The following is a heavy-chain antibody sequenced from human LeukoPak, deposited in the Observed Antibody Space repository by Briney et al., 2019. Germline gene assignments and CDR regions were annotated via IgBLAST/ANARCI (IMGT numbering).Heavy chain of an antibody. CDR3: TTDRIGSGFPILPAAIPRPSTDFDY. Sequence: GGSLRLSCAASGFTFSNAWMSWVRQAPGKGLEWVGRIKSKTDGGTTDYAAPVKGRFTISRDDSKNTLYLQMNSLKTEDTAVYYCTTDRIGSGFPILPAAIPRPSTDFDYWGQGTLVTVSS. CDR2: IKSKTDGGTT. V-gene: IGHV3-15*01. J-gene: IGHJ4*02. D-gene: IGHD2-2*02. CDR1: GFTFSNAW.